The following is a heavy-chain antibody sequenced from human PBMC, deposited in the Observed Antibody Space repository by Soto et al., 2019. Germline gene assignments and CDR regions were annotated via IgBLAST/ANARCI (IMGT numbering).Heavy chain of an antibody. D-gene: IGHD6-19*01. CDR3: VRRNGLTVAGIRNFDY. J-gene: IGHJ4*02. CDR2: ISGSSGST. V-gene: IGHV3-23*01. CDR1: GFTFSVYA. Sequence: GSLRLSCGASGFTFSVYAMTWVRQAPGKGLEWVSTISGSSGSTYFADSVKGRFTMSRDNSNNTLYLQMNRLRAEDTAVYLCVRRNGLTVAGIRNFDYWGPGTLVTVYS.